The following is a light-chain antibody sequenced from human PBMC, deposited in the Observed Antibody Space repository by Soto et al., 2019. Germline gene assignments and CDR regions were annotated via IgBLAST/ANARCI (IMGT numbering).Light chain of an antibody. V-gene: IGLV2-23*01. CDR2: EGS. J-gene: IGLJ3*02. CDR3: CSYAGYWV. CDR1: SSDVGSYNL. Sequence: QSALTQPASVSGSPGQSITISCTGTSSDVGSYNLVSWYQQHPGKAPKLMIYEGSKRPSGVSNRFSGSKSGNTASLTISGRQAEDEADYYCCSYAGYWVFGGGTELTVL.